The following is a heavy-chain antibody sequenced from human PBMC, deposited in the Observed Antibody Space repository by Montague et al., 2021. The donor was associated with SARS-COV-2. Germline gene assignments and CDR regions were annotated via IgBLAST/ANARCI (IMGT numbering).Heavy chain of an antibody. Sequence: SETLSLTCTVSGGFISSSSYYWGWIRQPPGKGLEWIGSIYYSGSTXYNPSLKSRVTISVDTSKNQFSLKLSSVTAADTAVYYCARVGRQQLVRLSGMDVWGQGTTVTVSS. CDR1: GGFISSSSYY. D-gene: IGHD6-13*01. J-gene: IGHJ6*02. V-gene: IGHV4-39*07. CDR2: IYYSGST. CDR3: ARVGRQQLVRLSGMDV.